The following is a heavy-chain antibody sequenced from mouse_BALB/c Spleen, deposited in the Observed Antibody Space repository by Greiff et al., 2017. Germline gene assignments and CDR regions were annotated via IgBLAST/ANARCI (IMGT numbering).Heavy chain of an antibody. CDR1: GFSLTSYG. CDR2: IWAGGST. CDR3: ARVLDGYYGWFAY. D-gene: IGHD2-3*01. J-gene: IGHJ3*01. Sequence: QVQLKQSGPGLVAPSQSLSITCTVSGFSLTSYGVHWVRQPPGKGLEWLGVIWAGGSTNYNSALMSRLSISKDNSKSQVFLKMNSLQTDDTAMYYCARVLDGYYGWFAYWGQGTLVTVSA. V-gene: IGHV2-9*02.